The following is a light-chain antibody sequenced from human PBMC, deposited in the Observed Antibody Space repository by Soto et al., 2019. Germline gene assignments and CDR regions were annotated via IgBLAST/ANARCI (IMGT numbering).Light chain of an antibody. CDR2: DVS. Sequence: QSVLTQPASVSGSPGQSITISCTGNSSDVGGYNYVSWYQQHPGKAPKLMIYDVSNRPSGVSNRFSGSKSGNTASLTISGLQAEDEADYYCSSYTISSTLVFGTGTKVTVL. CDR1: SSDVGGYNY. V-gene: IGLV2-14*01. CDR3: SSYTISSTLV. J-gene: IGLJ1*01.